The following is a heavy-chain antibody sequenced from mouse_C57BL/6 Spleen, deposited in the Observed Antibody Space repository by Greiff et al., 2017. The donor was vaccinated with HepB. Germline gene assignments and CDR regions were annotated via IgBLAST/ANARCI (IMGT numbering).Heavy chain of an antibody. CDR2: INPGSGGT. D-gene: IGHD1-1*01. CDR1: GYAFTNYL. J-gene: IGHJ4*01. CDR3: ARWTTSMDY. V-gene: IGHV1-54*01. Sequence: VQLQQSGAELVRPGPSVKVSCKASGYAFTNYLIEWVKQRPGQGLEWIGVINPGSGGTNYNEKFKGKATLTADKSSSTAYMQLSSLTSEDSAVYFCARWTTSMDYWGQGTSVTVSS.